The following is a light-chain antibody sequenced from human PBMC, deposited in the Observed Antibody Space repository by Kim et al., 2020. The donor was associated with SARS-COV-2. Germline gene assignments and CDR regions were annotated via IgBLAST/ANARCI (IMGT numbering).Light chain of an antibody. CDR1: QIISGNY. V-gene: IGKV3-20*01. Sequence: TVLTQSPGTLSLSPGERATLSCRASQIISGNYLAWYQQKPGQAPRLLIYVAFSRANDVPARFSGSGSAADFTLTISRLEPEDFAMYYCQQYGTLPLTFGQGTKVDIK. CDR3: QQYGTLPLT. CDR2: VAF. J-gene: IGKJ1*01.